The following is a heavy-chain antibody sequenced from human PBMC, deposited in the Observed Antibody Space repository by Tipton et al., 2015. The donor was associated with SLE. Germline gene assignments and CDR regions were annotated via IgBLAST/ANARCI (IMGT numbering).Heavy chain of an antibody. D-gene: IGHD6-6*01. CDR2: INSGGSST. V-gene: IGHV3-74*01. Sequence: SLRLSCAASGFTFSSYWMHWVRQVPGKGLVWVSGINSGGSSTSYADSVKGRFTISRDNSKNTLYLQMNSLRAEDTAVYSCAKDLSIAARLHFDYGGQGTLVTVSS. CDR1: GFTFSSYW. CDR3: AKDLSIAARLHFDY. J-gene: IGHJ4*02.